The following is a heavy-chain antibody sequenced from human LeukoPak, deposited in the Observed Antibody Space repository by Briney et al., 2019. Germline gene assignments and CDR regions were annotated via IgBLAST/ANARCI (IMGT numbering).Heavy chain of an antibody. CDR3: AISSSGYTYGYVSGWFDP. V-gene: IGHV1-69*13. Sequence: SVKVSCKASGGTFNNYAISWVRQAPGQGLEWMGGIIHIFGTTNYAQKFQGRVTITADEATRTAWMELSSLRSEDTAVYYCAISSSGYTYGYVSGWFDPWGQGTLVTVSS. D-gene: IGHD5-18*01. J-gene: IGHJ5*02. CDR1: GGTFNNYA. CDR2: IIHIFGTT.